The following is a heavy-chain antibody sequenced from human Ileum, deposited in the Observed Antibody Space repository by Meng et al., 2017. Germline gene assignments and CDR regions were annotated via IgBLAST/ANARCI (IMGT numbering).Heavy chain of an antibody. CDR1: GGSVSTSDYQ. CDR2: AGT. Sequence: QVQLEESGPGLVRPSETLSLTCTVSGGSVSTSDYQWGWIRQPPGKGLEWIGYAGTNYNPSLKSRVTISVDTSKRQFSLKLTSVTAADTAVYYCARDHWGSLDYWGQGILVTVSS. V-gene: IGHV4-61*08. CDR3: ARDHWGSLDY. D-gene: IGHD7-27*01. J-gene: IGHJ4*02.